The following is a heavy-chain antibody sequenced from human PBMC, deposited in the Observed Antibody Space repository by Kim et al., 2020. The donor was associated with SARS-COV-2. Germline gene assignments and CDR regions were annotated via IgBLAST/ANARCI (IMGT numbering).Heavy chain of an antibody. V-gene: IGHV3-33*01. Sequence: SADSVKGRFTISRYNSKNSLYLQMNSLRAEDTAVYYCAREGTTVTTILVYWGQGTLVTVSS. CDR3: AREGTTVTTILVY. D-gene: IGHD4-17*01. J-gene: IGHJ4*02.